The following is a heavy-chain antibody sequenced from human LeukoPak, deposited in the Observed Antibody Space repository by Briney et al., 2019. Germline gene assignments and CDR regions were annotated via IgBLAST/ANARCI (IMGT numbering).Heavy chain of an antibody. CDR3: ARHRSGGSQDDAFDI. J-gene: IGHJ3*02. V-gene: IGHV3-7*01. CDR2: MKEDGSEK. CDR1: GFTFSSYA. D-gene: IGHD2-15*01. Sequence: GGSLRLSCAASGFTFSSYAMSWVRQAPGKGLEWVADMKEDGSEKYYVDSVKGRFTISRQNAKNSLFLQMNSLRAEDTAVYYCARHRSGGSQDDAFDIWGQGTMVTVSS.